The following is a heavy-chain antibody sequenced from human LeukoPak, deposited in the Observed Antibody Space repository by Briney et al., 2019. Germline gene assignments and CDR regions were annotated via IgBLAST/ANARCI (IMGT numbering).Heavy chain of an antibody. CDR3: ARDYCGGDCPLDY. Sequence: GGSLRLSCAASGFTFSSYAMHWVRQAPGKGLEWVAVISYDGSNKYYADSVKGRFTISRDNSKNTLYLQMNSLRAEDTAVYYCARDYCGGDCPLDYWGQGTLVTVS. D-gene: IGHD2-21*02. CDR2: ISYDGSNK. V-gene: IGHV3-30-3*01. J-gene: IGHJ4*02. CDR1: GFTFSSYA.